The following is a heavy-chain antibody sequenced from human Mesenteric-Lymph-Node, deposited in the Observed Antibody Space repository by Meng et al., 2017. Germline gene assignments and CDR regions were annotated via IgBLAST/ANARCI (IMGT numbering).Heavy chain of an antibody. CDR2: ITTSSTST. CDR3: VRELQLGY. D-gene: IGHD5-24*01. Sequence: DVRLVESGGGLVQPGGSLRLSCAASGFTFSIYSMNWVRQAPGKGLEWVSSITTSSTSTYYADSVKGRFTISRDDAKNSLYLQMNSLRAEDTAVYYCVRELQLGYWGQGTLVTVSS. CDR1: GFTFSIYS. V-gene: IGHV3-21*01. J-gene: IGHJ4*02.